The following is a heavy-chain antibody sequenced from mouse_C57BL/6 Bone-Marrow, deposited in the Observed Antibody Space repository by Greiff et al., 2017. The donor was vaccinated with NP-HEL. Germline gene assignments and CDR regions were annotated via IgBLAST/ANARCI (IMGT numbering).Heavy chain of an antibody. V-gene: IGHV1-15*01. CDR2: IDPETGGT. CDR1: GYTFTDYE. J-gene: IGHJ3*01. Sequence: QVQLQQSGAELVRPGASVTLSCKASGYTFTDYEMHWVKQTPVHGLEWIGAIDPETGGTAYNQKFKGKAILTADKSSSTAYMELRSLTSEDSAVYYCTRLNDYDGWFAYWGQGTLVTVSA. CDR3: TRLNDYDGWFAY. D-gene: IGHD2-4*01.